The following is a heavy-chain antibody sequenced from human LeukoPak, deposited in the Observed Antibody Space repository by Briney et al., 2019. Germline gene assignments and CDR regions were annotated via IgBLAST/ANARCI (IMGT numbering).Heavy chain of an antibody. CDR2: INHSGST. V-gene: IGHV4-34*01. J-gene: IGHJ4*02. Sequence: SETLSLTCAVYGGSFSGYYWSWIRQPPGKGLEWIGEINHSGSTNYNPSLKSRVTISVDTSKNQFSLKLSSVTAADTAVYYCASLKSYYYGSGSYYFDYWGQGTLVTVSS. CDR3: ASLKSYYYGSGSYYFDY. CDR1: GGSFSGYY. D-gene: IGHD3-10*01.